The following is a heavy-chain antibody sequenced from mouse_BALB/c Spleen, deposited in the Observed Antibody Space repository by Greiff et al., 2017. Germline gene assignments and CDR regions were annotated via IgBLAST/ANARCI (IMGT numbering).Heavy chain of an antibody. CDR3: ARGALQDYFDY. CDR1: GYSITSGYY. J-gene: IGHJ2*01. Sequence: EVQLVESGPGLVKPSQSLSLTCSVTGYSITSGYYWNWIRQFPGNKLEWMGYISYDGSNNYNPSLKNRISITRDTSKNQFFLKLNSVTTEDTATYYCARGALQDYFDYWGQGTTLTVSS. CDR2: ISYDGSN. D-gene: IGHD6-1*01. V-gene: IGHV3-6*02.